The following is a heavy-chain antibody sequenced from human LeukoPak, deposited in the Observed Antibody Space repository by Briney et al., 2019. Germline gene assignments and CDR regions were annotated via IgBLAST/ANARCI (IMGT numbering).Heavy chain of an antibody. J-gene: IGHJ5*02. CDR2: INPSGGSA. V-gene: IGHV1-46*01. Sequence: GASVKVSCKASGYTFSTYYIHWVRQAPGQGLEWMGVINPSGGSASYAQRFQGRVTMTTDTSTSTAYMELRSLRSDDTAVYYCASSPSPALGWFDPWGQGTLVTVSS. CDR1: GYTFSTYY. CDR3: ASSPSPALGWFDP.